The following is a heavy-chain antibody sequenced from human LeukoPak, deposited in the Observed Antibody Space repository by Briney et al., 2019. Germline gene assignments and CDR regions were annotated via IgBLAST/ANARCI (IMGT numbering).Heavy chain of an antibody. CDR2: IIPILGIA. CDR3: ARELITMIVVATYFDY. J-gene: IGHJ4*02. Sequence: SVKVPCKASGGTFSSYAISWVRQAPGPGLEWMGRIIPILGIANYAQKFQGRVTITADKSTSTAYMELSSLRSEDTAVYYCARELITMIVVATYFDYWGQGTLVTVSS. D-gene: IGHD3-22*01. CDR1: GGTFSSYA. V-gene: IGHV1-69*04.